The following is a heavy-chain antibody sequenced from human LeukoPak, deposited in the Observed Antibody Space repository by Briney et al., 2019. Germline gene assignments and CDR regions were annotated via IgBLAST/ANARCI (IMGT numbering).Heavy chain of an antibody. Sequence: ASVKVSCKASGYTFTGYYMHWVRQAPGQGLEWMGWINPNSGDTNYAQKFQGRVTMTRDTSISTAYMELSRLRSDDTAVYYCASLGGYYPNWGFDPWGQGTLVTVSS. J-gene: IGHJ5*02. V-gene: IGHV1-2*02. CDR3: ASLGGYYPNWGFDP. D-gene: IGHD3-10*01. CDR2: INPNSGDT. CDR1: GYTFTGYY.